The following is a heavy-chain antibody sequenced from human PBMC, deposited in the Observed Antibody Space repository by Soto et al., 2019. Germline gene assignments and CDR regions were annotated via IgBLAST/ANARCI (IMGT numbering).Heavy chain of an antibody. V-gene: IGHV2-70*13. Sequence: SGPTLVNPTETLTLTCTFSGFSLTSPGMCVSWIRQSPGKALEWLALIERDDDDKYYSTSLKTRLTISKDTRKNQVVLTMANMELADTATYYCARSIRGPRRFNGMDVWGQETTVTVSS. J-gene: IGHJ6*02. CDR2: IERDDDDK. CDR3: ARSIRGPRRFNGMDV. CDR1: GFSLTSPGMC. D-gene: IGHD1-20*01.